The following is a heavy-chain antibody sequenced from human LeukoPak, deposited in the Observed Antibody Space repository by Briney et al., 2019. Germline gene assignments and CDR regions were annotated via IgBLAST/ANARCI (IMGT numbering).Heavy chain of an antibody. D-gene: IGHD5-24*01. CDR3: TTRRRRDGLTGDGY. J-gene: IGHJ4*02. V-gene: IGHV3-15*01. CDR1: GFSFSYAN. CDR2: IKRKSDGGTT. Sequence: PGGSLRLSCVASGFSFSYANMNWVRQAPGEGLEWTGLIKRKSDGGTTDYAAPVQGRFTISRDDSKDTLYLQMNSLKIEDTAVYYCTTRRRRDGLTGDGYWGQGTLVTVS.